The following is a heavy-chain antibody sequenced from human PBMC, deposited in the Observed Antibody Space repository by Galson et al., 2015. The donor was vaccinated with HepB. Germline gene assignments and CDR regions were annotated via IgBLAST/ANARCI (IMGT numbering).Heavy chain of an antibody. Sequence: TLSLTCTVSGGSISSGGYSWSWIRQPPGKGLEWIGYIYHSGSTYYNPSLKSRVTISVDRSKNQFSLKLSSVTAADTAVYYCARGSVRFGELINYGMDVWGQGTTVTVSS. CDR2: IYHSGST. CDR3: ARGSVRFGELINYGMDV. J-gene: IGHJ6*02. V-gene: IGHV4-30-2*01. CDR1: GGSISSGGYS. D-gene: IGHD3-10*01.